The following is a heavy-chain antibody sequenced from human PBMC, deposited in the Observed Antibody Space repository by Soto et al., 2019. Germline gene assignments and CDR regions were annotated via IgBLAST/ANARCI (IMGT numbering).Heavy chain of an antibody. V-gene: IGHV3-74*01. J-gene: IGHJ4*02. D-gene: IGHD2-2*02. CDR3: ARAGGQYCTTTSCYTFFDY. CDR1: GFTLSRYW. CDR2: INSDGSST. Sequence: EVQLVESGGNLVQPGGSLRLSCAASGFTLSRYWMHWVRQAPGKGLVWVSRINSDGSSTNYADSVKGRFIISRDNAKNTLYLQMDSPRAEDTAVYYCARAGGQYCTTTSCYTFFDYWGQGILVTVSS.